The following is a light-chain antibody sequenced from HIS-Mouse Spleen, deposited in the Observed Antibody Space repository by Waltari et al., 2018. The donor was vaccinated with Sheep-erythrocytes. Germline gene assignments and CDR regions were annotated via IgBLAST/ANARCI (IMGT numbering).Light chain of an antibody. CDR1: SRDVGGYKY. CDR3: CSYAGSSTLV. V-gene: IGLV2-11*01. J-gene: IGLJ2*01. CDR2: GVR. Sequence: QSALTQPRSVSGSPGQSVTISCTGTSRDVGGYKYVSWYQQHPGKAPKLVIYGVRKRPSGVPDRFACSKSGNTASLTISGLQAEDEADYYCCSYAGSSTLVFGGGTKLTVL.